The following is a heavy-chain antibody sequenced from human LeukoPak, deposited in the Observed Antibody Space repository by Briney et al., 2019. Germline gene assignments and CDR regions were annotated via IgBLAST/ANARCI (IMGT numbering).Heavy chain of an antibody. CDR3: TSSGYYYADAFDI. D-gene: IGHD3-22*01. CDR1: GFTFSNAW. Sequence: GGSLRLSCAASGFTFSNAWMSWVRQAPGKGLEWVGRIKSKTDGGTTDYAAPVKGRFTISRDDSKNTLYPQMNSLKTEDTAVYYCTSSGYYYADAFDIWGQGTMVTVSS. CDR2: IKSKTDGGTT. J-gene: IGHJ3*02. V-gene: IGHV3-15*01.